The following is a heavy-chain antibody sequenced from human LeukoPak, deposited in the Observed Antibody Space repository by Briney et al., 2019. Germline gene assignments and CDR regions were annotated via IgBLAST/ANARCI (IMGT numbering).Heavy chain of an antibody. CDR1: GGSISSSSYY. J-gene: IGHJ4*02. Sequence: SETLSLTCTVSGGSISSSSYYWGWIRQPPGKGLEWIGSIYYSGSTYYNPSLKSRVTISVDTSKNQFSLKLSSVTAADTAVYYCARRARGSYLYYFDYWGQGTLVTVSS. D-gene: IGHD3-10*01. CDR2: IYYSGST. V-gene: IGHV4-39*01. CDR3: ARRARGSYLYYFDY.